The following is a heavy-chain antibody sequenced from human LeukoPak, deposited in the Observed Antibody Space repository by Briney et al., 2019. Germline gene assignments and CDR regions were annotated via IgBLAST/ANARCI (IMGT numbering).Heavy chain of an antibody. CDR2: IYYSGST. J-gene: IGHJ4*02. V-gene: IGHV4-39*07. CDR1: GGSISSNSYY. CDR3: ARNYYDTKKPWD. Sequence: PSETLSLTCTVSGGSISSNSYYWGWIRQPPEKGLEWIGSIYYSGSTYYNPSLKSRVTISVDTSKNQFSLKLSSVTAADTAVYYCARNYYDTKKPWDWGQGTLVTVSS. D-gene: IGHD3-22*01.